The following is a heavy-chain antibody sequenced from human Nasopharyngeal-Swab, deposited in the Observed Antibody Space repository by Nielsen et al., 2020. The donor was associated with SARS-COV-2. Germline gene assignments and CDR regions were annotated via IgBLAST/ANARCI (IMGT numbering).Heavy chain of an antibody. V-gene: IGHV3-7*01. J-gene: IGHJ6*03. D-gene: IGHD1-26*01. CDR3: ARELYSGSYWGRYYYYYYMDV. CDR1: GFTFSSYW. CDR2: IKQDGSEK. Sequence: GESLKISCAASGFTFSSYWMSWVRQAPGKGLEWVANIKQDGSEKYYVDSVKGRFTISRDNAKNSLYLQMNSLRAEDTAVYYCARELYSGSYWGRYYYYYYMDVWGKGTTVTVSS.